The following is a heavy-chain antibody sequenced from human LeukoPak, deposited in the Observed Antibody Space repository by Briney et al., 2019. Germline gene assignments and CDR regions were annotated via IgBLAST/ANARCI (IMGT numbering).Heavy chain of an antibody. J-gene: IGHJ6*04. CDR1: GFTFSSYA. Sequence: PGGSLRLSCAASGFTFSSYAMHWVRQAPGKGLEWVAVISYDGSNKYYADSVKGRFTISRDNSKNTLYLQMNSLRAEDTAVYYCARDAAAGAYYYCGMDVWGKGTTVTVSS. V-gene: IGHV3-30*04. CDR2: ISYDGSNK. D-gene: IGHD6-13*01. CDR3: ARDAAAGAYYYCGMDV.